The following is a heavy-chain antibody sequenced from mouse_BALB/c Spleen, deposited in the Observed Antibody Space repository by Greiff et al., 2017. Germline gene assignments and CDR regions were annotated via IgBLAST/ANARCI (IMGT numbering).Heavy chain of an antibody. Sequence: DVKLVESGGGLVQPGGSRKLSCAASGFTFSSFGMHWVRQAPEKGLEWVAYISSGSSTIYYADTVKGRFTISRDNPKNTLFLQMTSLRSEDTAMYYCARWGLPFDYWGQGTTLTVSS. V-gene: IGHV5-17*02. CDR3: ARWGLPFDY. CDR2: ISSGSSTI. CDR1: GFTFSSFG. D-gene: IGHD2-2*01. J-gene: IGHJ2*01.